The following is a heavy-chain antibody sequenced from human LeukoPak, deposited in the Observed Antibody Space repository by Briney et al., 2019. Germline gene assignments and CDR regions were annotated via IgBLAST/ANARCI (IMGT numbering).Heavy chain of an antibody. CDR1: GGSLSSSY. CDR3: VREGYYCEN. Sequence: SETLSLTSTVSGGSLSSSYWNWIRQPPGKGLEWIGYIYYSGSTKYNPSLKSRVNISVDTSKNQFSLKLSSVTAADTAVYYCVREGYYCENRGQGSLVTVSS. J-gene: IGHJ4*02. CDR2: IYYSGST. V-gene: IGHV4-59*01. D-gene: IGHD2-21*01.